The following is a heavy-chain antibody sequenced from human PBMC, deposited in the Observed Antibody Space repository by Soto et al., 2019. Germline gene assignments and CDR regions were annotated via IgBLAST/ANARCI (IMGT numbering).Heavy chain of an antibody. CDR1: GGSFSGYY. V-gene: IGHV4-34*01. Sequence: SETLSLTCAVYGGSFSGYYWSWIRQPPGKGLEWIGEINHSGSTNYNPSLKSRVTISVDTSKNQFSLKLSSVTAADTAVYYCARGKAAAGTSGFDYWGQGTLVTVSS. CDR2: INHSGST. J-gene: IGHJ4*02. D-gene: IGHD6-13*01. CDR3: ARGKAAAGTSGFDY.